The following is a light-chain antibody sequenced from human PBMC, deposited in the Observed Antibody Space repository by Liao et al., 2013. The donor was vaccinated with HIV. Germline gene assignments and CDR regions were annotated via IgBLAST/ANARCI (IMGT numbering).Light chain of an antibody. Sequence: SYELTQAPSVSVSPGQTARITCSGDKLGDKYVSWYQQRPGRSPVLVIHQDTKRPSGIPERFSGSNSGNTATLSISGAEAMDEADYYCQAWDGDTAFFGGGTRLTVL. CDR3: QAWDGDTAF. CDR1: KLGDKY. V-gene: IGLV3-1*01. J-gene: IGLJ2*01. CDR2: QDT.